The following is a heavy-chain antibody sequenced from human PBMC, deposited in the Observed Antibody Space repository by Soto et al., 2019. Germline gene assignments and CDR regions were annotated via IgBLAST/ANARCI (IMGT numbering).Heavy chain of an antibody. CDR1: GFTFTRYS. V-gene: IGHV3-21*06. CDR2: ISSTTNYI. J-gene: IGHJ4*02. CDR3: ARESEDLTSNFDY. Sequence: GGSLRLSCAASGFTFTRYSMNWVRQAPGKGLEWVSSISSTTNYIYYGDSMKGRFTISRDDAKNSLYLEMNSLRAEDTAVYYCARESEDLTSNFDYWGKGTLVTVSS.